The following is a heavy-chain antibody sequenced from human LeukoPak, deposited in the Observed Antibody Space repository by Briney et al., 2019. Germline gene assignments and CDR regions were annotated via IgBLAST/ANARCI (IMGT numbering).Heavy chain of an antibody. J-gene: IGHJ4*02. D-gene: IGHD2-15*01. Sequence: GGSLRLSCAASRFTFSSHGMHWVRQAPGKGLEWVAFIRYDGTNKYYADSVKGRFTISRDNSKNTLYLQMNSLRAEDTAVYYCAKDKDSTNWYFDYWGQGTLVTVSS. V-gene: IGHV3-30*02. CDR1: RFTFSSHG. CDR2: IRYDGTNK. CDR3: AKDKDSTNWYFDY.